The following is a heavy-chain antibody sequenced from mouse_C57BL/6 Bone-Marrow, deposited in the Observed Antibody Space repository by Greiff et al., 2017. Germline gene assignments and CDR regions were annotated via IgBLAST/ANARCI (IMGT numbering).Heavy chain of an antibody. CDR3: ARQDIYYGNPYYAMDY. J-gene: IGHJ4*01. CDR1: GYTFTSYW. CDR2: IYPGSGST. D-gene: IGHD2-1*01. Sequence: QVQLQQPGAELVKPGASVKMSCKASGYTFTSYWITWVKQRPGQGLEWIGDIYPGSGSTNYNEKFKSKATLTVDTSSSTAYMQLSSLTSEDSAVYYCARQDIYYGNPYYAMDYWGQGTSVTVSS. V-gene: IGHV1-55*01.